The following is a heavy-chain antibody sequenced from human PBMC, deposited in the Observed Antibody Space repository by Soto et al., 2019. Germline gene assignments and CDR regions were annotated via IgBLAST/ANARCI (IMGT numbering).Heavy chain of an antibody. CDR2: IIPIFGTA. V-gene: IGHV1-69*01. Sequence: QVQLVQSGAEVKKPGSSVKVSCKASGGTFSSYAISWVRQAPGQGLEWMGGIIPIFGTANYAQKFQGRVTITADESTSTAYMELSSLRSEDTAVYYCARHPRPSTRNVEIRRRSSYDYYGMDVWGQGTTVTVSS. CDR1: GGTFSSYA. CDR3: ARHPRPSTRNVEIRRRSSYDYYGMDV. D-gene: IGHD5-12*01. J-gene: IGHJ6*02.